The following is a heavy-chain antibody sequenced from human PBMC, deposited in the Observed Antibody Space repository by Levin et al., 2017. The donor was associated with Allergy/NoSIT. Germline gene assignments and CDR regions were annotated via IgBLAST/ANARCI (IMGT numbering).Heavy chain of an antibody. CDR2: INTDGSAT. Sequence: WGSLRLSCAASGFTFSGNWMHWVRQAPGKGLVWVSRINTDGSATNYADFVEGRFTISRDNAKNTLYLQMNSLRAEDTAVYYCARGGCTSTSCLDFWGQGTPVTVSS. D-gene: IGHD2-2*01. CDR1: GFTFSGNW. V-gene: IGHV3-74*01. CDR3: ARGGCTSTSCLDF. J-gene: IGHJ4*02.